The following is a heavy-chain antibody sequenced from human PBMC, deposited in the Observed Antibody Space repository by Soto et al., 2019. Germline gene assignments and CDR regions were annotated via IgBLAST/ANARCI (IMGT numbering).Heavy chain of an antibody. V-gene: IGHV3-30-3*01. CDR2: ISYDGGNK. D-gene: IGHD3-10*01. CDR1: GFTFSSYA. CDR3: ARGKQSFSWFEP. J-gene: IGHJ5*02. Sequence: PGGSLRLSCAASGFTFSSYAMHWVRQAPGKGLEWVAVISYDGGNKYYADSVKGRFTISRDNSKNTLYLQMNSLRAEDTAVYYCARGKQSFSWFEPWGQGTLVTVSS.